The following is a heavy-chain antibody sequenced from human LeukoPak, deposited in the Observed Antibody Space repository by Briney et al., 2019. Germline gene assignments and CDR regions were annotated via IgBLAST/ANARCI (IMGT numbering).Heavy chain of an antibody. D-gene: IGHD2-15*01. CDR2: INSDGRST. J-gene: IGHJ4*02. V-gene: IGHV3-74*03. Sequence: GGSLRLSCAASGFPLSGYWMHWVRLGPGKGLVWVSRINSDGRSTAYADSVKGRFTISRDNSKNTFYLQMNSLRAEDTAVYYCAKDGGVAATLFSFVDHWGQGTLVTVSS. CDR1: GFPLSGYW. CDR3: AKDGGVAATLFSFVDH.